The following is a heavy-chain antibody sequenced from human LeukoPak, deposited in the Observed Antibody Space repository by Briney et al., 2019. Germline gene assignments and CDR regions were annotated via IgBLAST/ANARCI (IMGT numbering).Heavy chain of an antibody. V-gene: IGHV5-51*01. CDR2: IFPGDSDT. CDR3: ASRKKGMATAGFDY. J-gene: IGHJ4*02. CDR1: GYNFTSYW. D-gene: IGHD5-24*01. Sequence: GESLKISCKGSGYNFTSYWTGWVRQMPGKGLEWMGIIFPGDSDTRYSPSFQGQVTISAEKSISPAYLQWSSLKASDTALYYCASRKKGMATAGFDYWGQGTLVTVSS.